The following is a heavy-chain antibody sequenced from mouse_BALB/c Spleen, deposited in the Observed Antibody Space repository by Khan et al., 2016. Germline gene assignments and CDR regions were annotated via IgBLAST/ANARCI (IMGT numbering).Heavy chain of an antibody. D-gene: IGHD2-1*01. CDR2: ISTGDST. V-gene: IGHV5-6-5*01. Sequence: EVELVESGGGLVKPGGSLKLSCAASGFTFRNYAMSWVRQTPERRLEWVASISTGDSTYYGDSVKGRFTISRDNARNILYLQMSSLRTEDTAMFYCAREASGNYGDYFDYWGQGTAHTVAS. CDR3: AREASGNYGDYFDY. J-gene: IGHJ2*01. CDR1: GFTFRNYA.